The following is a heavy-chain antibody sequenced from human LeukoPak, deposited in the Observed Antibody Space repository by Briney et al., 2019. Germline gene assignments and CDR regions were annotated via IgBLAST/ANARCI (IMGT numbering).Heavy chain of an antibody. Sequence: PSETLSLTCAVSGVSISNYYLSWIRQPPGKGLEWIGHIYFIGNTNYNASLKSRVTISLDTSKNHFSLKLTSVTAADTAIHYCATKKTTPRSGFDYWGQGTLVTVSS. CDR1: GVSISNYY. D-gene: IGHD6-25*01. V-gene: IGHV4-59*01. J-gene: IGHJ4*02. CDR2: IYFIGNT. CDR3: ATKKTTPRSGFDY.